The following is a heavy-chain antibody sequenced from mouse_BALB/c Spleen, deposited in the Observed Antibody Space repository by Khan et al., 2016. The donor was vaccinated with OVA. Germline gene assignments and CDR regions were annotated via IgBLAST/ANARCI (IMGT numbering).Heavy chain of an antibody. CDR3: ARQNYYGYALDY. CDR1: GYSITSNYA. J-gene: IGHJ4*01. CDR2: ISYSGST. Sequence: EVQLQESGPGLVKPSQSLSLTCTVTGYSITSNYAWSWIRQFPGNKLEWMGYISYSGSTNYNPSLKSRISVTRDTSENQFSLQLNSVTTEDTATYYCARQNYYGYALDYLGQGTSVTVSS. V-gene: IGHV3-2*02. D-gene: IGHD1-1*01.